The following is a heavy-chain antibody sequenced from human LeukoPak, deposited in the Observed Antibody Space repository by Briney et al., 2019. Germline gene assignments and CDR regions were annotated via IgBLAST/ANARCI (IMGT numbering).Heavy chain of an antibody. V-gene: IGHV3-74*01. CDR3: ARDRGYQMVDP. J-gene: IGHJ5*02. Sequence: GGSLRLSCAASGFTFSPYWMHWVRQAPGKGLVWVSRINGDGSSTDYADSVKGRFTISRDNAKNTLYLQMSSLTAEDTAVYYCARDRGYQMVDPWGQGTLVTVSS. CDR2: INGDGSST. D-gene: IGHD5-12*01. CDR1: GFTFSPYW.